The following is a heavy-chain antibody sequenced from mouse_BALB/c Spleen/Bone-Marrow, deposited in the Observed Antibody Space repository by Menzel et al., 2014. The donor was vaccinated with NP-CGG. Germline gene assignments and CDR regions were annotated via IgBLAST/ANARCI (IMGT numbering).Heavy chain of an antibody. CDR3: ARKKSKLGFCFAY. J-gene: IGHJ3*01. Sequence: VHLVESGAELVMPGASVKLSCKASGYTFTDYWMHWVKQRPGQGLEWIGAIDTSDSYTSHNQMFKDKATLTVDKSSSTAYMQLSSLTSEDSAVYYCARKKSKLGFCFAYWGQGTLVTVSA. CDR2: IDTSDSYT. D-gene: IGHD1-2*01. CDR1: GYTFTDYW. V-gene: IGHV1-69*01.